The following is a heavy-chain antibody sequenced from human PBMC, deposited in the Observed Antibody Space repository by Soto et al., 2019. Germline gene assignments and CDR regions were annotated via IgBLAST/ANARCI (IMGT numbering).Heavy chain of an antibody. D-gene: IGHD3-22*01. CDR1: GGSVSSRGYS. CDR2: IYDSGST. CDR3: ARGKGDYYDSSGYHDEGAFDI. V-gene: IGHV4-61*08. Sequence: LSLTCTVSGGSVSSRGYSWSWIRQPPGKGLEWIGYIYDSGSTNYNPSLKSRVTISVDTSKNQFSLTLSSVTAADTAVYYCARGKGDYYDSSGYHDEGAFDIWGQGTMVTVSS. J-gene: IGHJ3*02.